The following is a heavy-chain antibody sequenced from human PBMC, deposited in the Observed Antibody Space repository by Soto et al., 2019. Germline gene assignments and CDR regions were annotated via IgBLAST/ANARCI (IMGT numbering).Heavy chain of an antibody. CDR2: IYYSGSS. V-gene: IGHV4-59*01. Sequence: PSETLSLTCTVSGDSISSSYWSWVRQVPGKGLEWLGYIYYSGSSNYKPSLRNRVTMSIDTSKNHYSLNLRSVTAADTAVYYCGIVDMITFGGITGPNDAFDRWGQGKMVTGS. CDR1: GDSISSSY. CDR3: GIVDMITFGGITGPNDAFDR. J-gene: IGHJ3*01. D-gene: IGHD3-16*01.